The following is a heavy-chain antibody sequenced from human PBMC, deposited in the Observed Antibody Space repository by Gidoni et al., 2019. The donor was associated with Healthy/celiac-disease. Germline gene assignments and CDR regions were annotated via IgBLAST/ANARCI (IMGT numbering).Heavy chain of an antibody. D-gene: IGHD3-3*01. Sequence: EVQLVESGGGLVQPGRSLRLSCAASGFTFDDYAMHWVRQAPGKGLEWVSGISWNSGSIGYADSVKGRFTISRDNAKNSLYLQMNSLRAEDTALYYCAKDMAVGERRITIFGVVNWGYYGMDVWGQGTTVTVSS. J-gene: IGHJ6*02. V-gene: IGHV3-9*01. CDR2: ISWNSGSI. CDR1: GFTFDDYA. CDR3: AKDMAVGERRITIFGVVNWGYYGMDV.